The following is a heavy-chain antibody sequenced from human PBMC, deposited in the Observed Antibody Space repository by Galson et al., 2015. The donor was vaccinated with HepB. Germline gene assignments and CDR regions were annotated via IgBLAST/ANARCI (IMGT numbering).Heavy chain of an antibody. CDR2: IKQDGSEK. CDR1: EFTFSDYW. CDR3: ARERNGRYSSGWYGGGLDY. Sequence: SLRLSCAASEFTFSDYWMSWVRQTPGKGLEWVANIKQDGSEKYYADSVKGRFTISRDNAKNSLYLQMNSLRAEDTAVYYCARERNGRYSSGWYGGGLDYWGQGTLVTVSS. J-gene: IGHJ4*02. D-gene: IGHD6-19*01. V-gene: IGHV3-7*01.